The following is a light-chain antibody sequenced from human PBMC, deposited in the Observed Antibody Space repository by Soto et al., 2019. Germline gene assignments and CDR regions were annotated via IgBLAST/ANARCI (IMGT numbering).Light chain of an antibody. Sequence: DIQMTQSPSSLSASVGDRVTITCRASQSISSYLNWYQQKPGKAPKLLIYAASSLQSGGPSRFSGSGSGTDFTLTISSLQPEDFATYYCQQSYSTLALTFGGGTKGEIK. CDR3: QQSYSTLALT. J-gene: IGKJ4*01. V-gene: IGKV1-39*01. CDR1: QSISSY. CDR2: AAS.